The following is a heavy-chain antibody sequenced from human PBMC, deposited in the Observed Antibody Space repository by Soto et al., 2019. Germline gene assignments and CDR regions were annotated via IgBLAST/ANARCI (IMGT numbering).Heavy chain of an antibody. CDR1: GGSFSGYY. CDR2: INHSGST. D-gene: IGHD6-19*01. Sequence: QVQLQQWGAGLLKPSETLSLTCAVYGGSFSGYYWCWIRQPPGKGLEWIGEINHSGSTNYNPSLKSRVTISVDTSKNQFSLKLSSVTAADTAVYYCARREGSGWYLDYWGQGTLVTVSS. J-gene: IGHJ4*02. CDR3: ARREGSGWYLDY. V-gene: IGHV4-34*01.